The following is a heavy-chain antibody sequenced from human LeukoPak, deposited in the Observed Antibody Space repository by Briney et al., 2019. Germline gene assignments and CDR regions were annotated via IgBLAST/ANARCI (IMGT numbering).Heavy chain of an antibody. Sequence: GGSLRLSCVVSGFTFSSYSMNWVRQAPGKGLEWVGRIQSKTDGGTADYAAPVKGRFTISRDDSKNTLYLQMNSLKTEDTAVYFCTTEKTDSNGWYYRSFDYWGQGTLVTVSS. CDR2: IQSKTDGGTA. V-gene: IGHV3-15*01. J-gene: IGHJ4*02. D-gene: IGHD6-19*01. CDR3: TTEKTDSNGWYYRSFDY. CDR1: GFTFSSYS.